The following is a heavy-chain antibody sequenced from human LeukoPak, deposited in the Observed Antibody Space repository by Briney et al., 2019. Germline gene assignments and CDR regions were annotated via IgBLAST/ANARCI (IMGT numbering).Heavy chain of an antibody. D-gene: IGHD4-17*01. Sequence: GGSLRLSCAASGFTFSSYEMNWVRQAPGKGLEWVSFIYSGGNTHYSDSVKGRFTISRDNSKNTLYLQMNSLRADDTAVYYCARRAGEYSHPYDYWGQGTLVIVSS. CDR2: IYSGGNT. CDR1: GFTFSSYE. V-gene: IGHV3-53*01. J-gene: IGHJ4*02. CDR3: ARRAGEYSHPYDY.